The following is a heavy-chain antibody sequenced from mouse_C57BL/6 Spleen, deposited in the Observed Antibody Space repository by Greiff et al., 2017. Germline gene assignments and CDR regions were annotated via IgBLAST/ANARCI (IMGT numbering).Heavy chain of an antibody. CDR3: ARYSHYGSSYWYFDV. CDR1: GYAFSSYW. J-gene: IGHJ1*03. CDR2: IYPGDGDT. V-gene: IGHV1-80*01. Sequence: VQLQQSGAELVKPGASVKISCKASGYAFSSYWMNWVKQRPGKGLEWIGQIYPGDGDTNYNGKFKGKATLTADKSSSTACMQLSSLTSEDSAVYFCARYSHYGSSYWYFDVWGTGTTVTVSS. D-gene: IGHD1-1*01.